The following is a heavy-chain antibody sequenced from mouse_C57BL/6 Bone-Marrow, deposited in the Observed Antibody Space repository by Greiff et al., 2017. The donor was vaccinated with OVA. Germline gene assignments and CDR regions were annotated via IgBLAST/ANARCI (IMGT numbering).Heavy chain of an antibody. CDR2: IWSGGST. Sequence: VMLVESGPGLVQPSQSLSITCTVSGFSLTSYGVHWVRQSPGKGLEWLGVIWSGGSTDYNAAFISRLSISKDNSKSQVFFKMNSLQADDTAIYYCARIYSNYGYYAMDYWGQGPSVTVSS. V-gene: IGHV2-2*01. CDR1: GFSLTSYG. J-gene: IGHJ4*01. CDR3: ARIYSNYGYYAMDY. D-gene: IGHD2-5*01.